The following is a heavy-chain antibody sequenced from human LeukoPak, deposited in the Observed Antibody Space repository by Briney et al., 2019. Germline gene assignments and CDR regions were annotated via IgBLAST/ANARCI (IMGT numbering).Heavy chain of an antibody. V-gene: IGHV3-23*01. CDR3: AKREFDSSDFDY. Sequence: PGGSLRLSCATSGFTFSSYAMSWVRQAPGKGLEWVSTISGGGDNTYYADSVKGRFTISRDNSKNTLYLQMNSLRTEDTAVYYCAKREFDSSDFDYWGQGTLVTVSS. CDR2: ISGGGDNT. D-gene: IGHD5-18*01. CDR1: GFTFSSYA. J-gene: IGHJ4*02.